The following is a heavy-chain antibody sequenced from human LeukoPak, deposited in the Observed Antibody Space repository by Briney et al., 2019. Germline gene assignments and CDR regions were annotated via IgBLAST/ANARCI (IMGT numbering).Heavy chain of an antibody. CDR2: ISYDGRNK. V-gene: IGHV3-30*04. CDR3: AKEYDSSGYYSRAFDY. D-gene: IGHD3-22*01. J-gene: IGHJ4*02. Sequence: PGGSLRLSCAASGFTFSSYAMHWVRQAPGKGLEWVAVISYDGRNKYYADSVKGRFTISRDNSKNTLYLQMNSLRAEDTAVYYCAKEYDSSGYYSRAFDYWGQGTLVTVSS. CDR1: GFTFSSYA.